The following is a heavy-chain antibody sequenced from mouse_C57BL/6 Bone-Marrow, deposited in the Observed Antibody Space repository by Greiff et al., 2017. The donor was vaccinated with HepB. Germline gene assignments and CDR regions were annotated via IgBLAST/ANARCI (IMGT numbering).Heavy chain of an antibody. J-gene: IGHJ2*01. D-gene: IGHD1-1*02. V-gene: IGHV3-6*01. CDR3: AGGSVDY. Sequence: EVQLQQSRPGLVKPSQSLSLTCSVTGYSITSGYYWNWIRQFPGNKLEWMGYISYDGSNNYNPSLKNRISITRDTSKNQFFLKLNSVTTEDTATYYCAGGSVDYWGQGTTLTVSS. CDR1: GYSITSGYY. CDR2: ISYDGSN.